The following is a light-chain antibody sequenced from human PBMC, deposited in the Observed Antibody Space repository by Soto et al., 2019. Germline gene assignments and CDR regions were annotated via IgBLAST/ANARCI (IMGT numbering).Light chain of an antibody. CDR2: DVS. Sequence: DIPVIQSPSTLSASVGDRVTITCRASQSIRRSLAWLRHQPGKAPKVLIYDVSSLESGVPSRFSGFGSGTEFTLSISSLQPDDFGTYYCQQFYMGWTFGQGTKVDLK. CDR1: QSIRRS. CDR3: QQFYMGWT. J-gene: IGKJ1*01. V-gene: IGKV1-5*01.